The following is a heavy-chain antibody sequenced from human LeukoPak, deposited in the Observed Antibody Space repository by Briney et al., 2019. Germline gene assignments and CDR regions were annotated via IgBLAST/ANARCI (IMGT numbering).Heavy chain of an antibody. CDR3: AKFPLYYYDSSGIYFDY. J-gene: IGHJ4*02. CDR1: GFTFSDYY. V-gene: IGHV3-23*01. D-gene: IGHD3-22*01. CDR2: ISGSGGST. Sequence: PGGSLRLSCAASGFTFSDYYMSWIRQAPGKGLEWVSAISGSGGSTYYADSVKGRFTISRDNSKNTLYLQMNSLRAEDTAVYYCAKFPLYYYDSSGIYFDYWGQGTLVTVSS.